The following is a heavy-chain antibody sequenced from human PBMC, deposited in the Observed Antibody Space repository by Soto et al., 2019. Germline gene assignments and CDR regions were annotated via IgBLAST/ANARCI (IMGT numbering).Heavy chain of an antibody. CDR3: TRQLHGSYSVHYYYYGMDV. CDR2: IRSKANSYAT. CDR1: GFTFSGSA. D-gene: IGHD1-26*01. Sequence: EVQLVESGGGLVQPGGSLKLSCAASGFTFSGSAMHWVRQASGKGLEWVGRIRSKANSYATAYAASVKGRFTISRDDSKNPAYLQMNSLKTEDTAVYYCTRQLHGSYSVHYYYYGMDVWGQGTTVTVSS. V-gene: IGHV3-73*02. J-gene: IGHJ6*02.